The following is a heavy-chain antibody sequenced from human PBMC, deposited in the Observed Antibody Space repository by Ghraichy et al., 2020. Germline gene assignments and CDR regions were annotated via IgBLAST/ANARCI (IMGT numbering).Heavy chain of an antibody. V-gene: IGHV4-59*01. CDR1: GGSHSGYY. CDR3: ARLRAMTPTHNFYHSLDV. Sequence: SETLSLTCAVSGGSHSGYYWSWIRQPPGKGLEWIGYIHYSGITKYNPSLESRVTLSVDMSKNQFSLGLSSVTAADTARYYCARLRAMTPTHNFYHSLDVWGLGTTVTVSS. J-gene: IGHJ6*02. CDR2: IHYSGIT.